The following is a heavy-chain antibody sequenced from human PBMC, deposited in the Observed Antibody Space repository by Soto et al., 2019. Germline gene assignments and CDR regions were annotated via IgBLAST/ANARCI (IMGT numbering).Heavy chain of an antibody. CDR1: GFSLSTSGVG. D-gene: IGHD3-9*01. CDR2: IYWDDDK. J-gene: IGHJ4*02. V-gene: IGHV2-5*02. CDR3: AHRRTTDDILTGQYGPYYFDY. Sequence: QITLKESGPTLVKPTQTLTLTCTFSGFSLSTSGVGVGWIRQPPGKALEWLALIYWDDDKRYSPSLKSRLTITKDTSKNQVVRTMTNMDPVDTATYYCAHRRTTDDILTGQYGPYYFDYWGQGTLVTVSS.